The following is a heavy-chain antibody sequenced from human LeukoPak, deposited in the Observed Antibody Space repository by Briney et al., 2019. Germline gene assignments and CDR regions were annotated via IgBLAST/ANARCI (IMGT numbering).Heavy chain of an antibody. Sequence: SETLSLTCAVYGGSFSGYYWSWIRQPPGKGLEWIGEINHSGSTNYNPSLKSRVTISVDTSKNQFSLKLSSATAADTAVYYCARGRRNYYDSSGYLRPWGQGTLVTVSS. J-gene: IGHJ5*02. CDR1: GGSFSGYY. CDR2: INHSGST. D-gene: IGHD3-22*01. V-gene: IGHV4-34*01. CDR3: ARGRRNYYDSSGYLRP.